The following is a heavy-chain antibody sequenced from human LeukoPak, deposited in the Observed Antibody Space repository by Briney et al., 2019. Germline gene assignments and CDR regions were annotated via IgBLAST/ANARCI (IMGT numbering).Heavy chain of an antibody. D-gene: IGHD3-3*01. CDR1: GGSISSYY. CDR3: ARLPLLRRITIFGVVIGGYYFDY. V-gene: IGHV4-59*12. CDR2: IYYSGST. Sequence: SETLSLTCTVSGGSISSYYWSWIRQPPGKGLEWIGYIYYSGSTNYNPSLKSRVTISVDTSKNQFSLKLSSVTAADTAVYYCARLPLLRRITIFGVVIGGYYFDYWGQGTLVTVSS. J-gene: IGHJ4*02.